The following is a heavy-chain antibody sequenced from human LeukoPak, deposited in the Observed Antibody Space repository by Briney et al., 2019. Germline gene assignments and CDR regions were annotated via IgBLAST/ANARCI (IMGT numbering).Heavy chain of an antibody. CDR1: GFTFSSYA. Sequence: GSLRPSCAASGFTFSSYAMSWVRQAPGKGLEWVSAISGSGGSTYYADSVKGRFTISRDNSKNTLYLQMNSLRAEDTAVYYCAKAIYGDYGQSEYYFGYWGQGTLVTVSS. CDR2: ISGSGGST. CDR3: AKAIYGDYGQSEYYFGY. J-gene: IGHJ4*02. D-gene: IGHD4-17*01. V-gene: IGHV3-23*01.